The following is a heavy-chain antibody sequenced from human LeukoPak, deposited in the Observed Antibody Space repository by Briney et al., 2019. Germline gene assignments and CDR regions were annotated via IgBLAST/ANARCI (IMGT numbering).Heavy chain of an antibody. CDR1: GFTFSSYS. CDR3: AREINLEDWSGYPTLYYYYYYMDV. J-gene: IGHJ6*03. V-gene: IGHV3-7*01. D-gene: IGHD3-3*01. Sequence: GGSLRLSCAASGFTFSSYSMNWVRQAPGKGLEWVANIKQDGSEKYYVDSVKGRFTISRDNAKNSLYLQMNSLRAEDTAVYYCAREINLEDWSGYPTLYYYYYYMDVWGKGTTVTVSS. CDR2: IKQDGSEK.